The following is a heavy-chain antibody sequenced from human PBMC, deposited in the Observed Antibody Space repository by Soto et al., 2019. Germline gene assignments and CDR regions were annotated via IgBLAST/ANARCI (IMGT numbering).Heavy chain of an antibody. Sequence: QVQLVESGGGVVQPGRSLRLSCAASGFTFSSYGMHWVRQAPGKGLEWVAVIWYDGSNKYYADSVKGRFTISSDNSKNTLYLQMNSLRAEDTAVYYCARPASAAPYYFDYWGQGTLVTVST. J-gene: IGHJ4*02. CDR3: ARPASAAPYYFDY. D-gene: IGHD2-2*01. CDR1: GFTFSSYG. CDR2: IWYDGSNK. V-gene: IGHV3-33*01.